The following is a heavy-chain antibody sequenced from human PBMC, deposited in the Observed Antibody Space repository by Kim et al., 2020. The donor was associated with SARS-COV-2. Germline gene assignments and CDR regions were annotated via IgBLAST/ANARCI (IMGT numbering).Heavy chain of an antibody. J-gene: IGHJ4*02. CDR3: ARDGGIAAAAQGFDY. Sequence: SETLSLTCAVYGGSFSGYYWSWIRQPPGKGLEWIGEINHSGSTNYNPSLKSRVTISVDTSKNQFSLKLSSVTAADTAVYYCARDGGIAAAAQGFDYWGQGTLVTVSS. CDR2: INHSGST. D-gene: IGHD6-13*01. CDR1: GGSFSGYY. V-gene: IGHV4-34*01.